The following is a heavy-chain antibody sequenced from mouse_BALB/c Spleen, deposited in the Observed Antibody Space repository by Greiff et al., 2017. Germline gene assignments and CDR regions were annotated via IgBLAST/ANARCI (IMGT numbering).Heavy chain of an antibody. D-gene: IGHD1-1*01. Sequence: QVQLKQSGAELVRPGSSVKISCKASGYAFSSYWMNWVKQRPGQGLEWIGQIYPGDGDTNYNGKFKGKATLTADKSSSTAYMQLSSLTSEDSAVYFCARDGSSYDWFAYWGQGTLVTVSA. CDR1: GYAFSSYW. CDR3: ARDGSSYDWFAY. J-gene: IGHJ3*01. CDR2: IYPGDGDT. V-gene: IGHV1-80*01.